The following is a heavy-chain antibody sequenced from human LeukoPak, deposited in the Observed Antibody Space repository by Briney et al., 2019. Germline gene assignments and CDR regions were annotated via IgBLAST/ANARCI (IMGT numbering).Heavy chain of an antibody. CDR3: ARRLLGYCSGGSCYSGYFQH. CDR1: GDSISSSSYY. Sequence: SETLSLTCTVSGDSISSSSYYCSWIRQPPGEWLEWIGEINHSGSTNSNPSLKSRVTVSVDTSKNLFSLKLSSVTAADTAVYYCARRLLGYCSGGSCYSGYFQHWGQGTLVTVSS. V-gene: IGHV4-39*07. CDR2: INHSGST. J-gene: IGHJ1*01. D-gene: IGHD2-15*01.